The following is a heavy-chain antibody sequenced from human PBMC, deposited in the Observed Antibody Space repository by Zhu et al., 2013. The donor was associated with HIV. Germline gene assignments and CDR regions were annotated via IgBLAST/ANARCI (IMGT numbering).Heavy chain of an antibody. D-gene: IGHD3-16*02. CDR2: THHSGST. V-gene: IGHV4-30-4*01. CDR1: GASISSADYY. J-gene: IGHJ6*03. CDR3: ASILRLGELSLSSRYYYYYMDV. Sequence: QVQLQESGPGLVKPSQTLSLTCTVSGASISSADYYWNWIRQPPGKGLEWLGYTHHSGSTYYNPSLESRVTISVDTSKSQFSLKLSSVTAADTAVYYCASILRLGELSLSSRYYYYYMDVWGKGTTVTVSS.